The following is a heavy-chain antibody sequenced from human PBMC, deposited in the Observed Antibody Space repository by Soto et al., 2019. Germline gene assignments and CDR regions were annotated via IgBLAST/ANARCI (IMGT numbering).Heavy chain of an antibody. V-gene: IGHV1-18*01. CDR2: ISAYNGNT. Sequence: QVQLVQSGGEVKKPGASVKVSCKASGDTFTTYGISWVRQAPGQGLEWMGWISAYNGNTRYAQKLQGRVTMTTDTTTSTAYMALRSLRSDGTAESDFARVFCRFFAFDIWGQGTMVTVSS. D-gene: IGHD3-10*01. CDR1: GDTFTTYG. J-gene: IGHJ3*02. CDR3: ARVFCRFFAFDI.